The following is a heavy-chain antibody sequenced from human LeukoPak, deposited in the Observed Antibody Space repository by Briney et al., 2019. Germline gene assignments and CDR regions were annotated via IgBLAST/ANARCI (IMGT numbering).Heavy chain of an antibody. J-gene: IGHJ4*02. CDR2: INAGNGNT. CDR3: AKGRGYCSGGSCYSDY. Sequence: ASVKVSCKASGYTFTSYAMHWVRQAPGQRLEWMGWINAGNGNTKYSQKFQGRVTITRDTSASTAYMELSSLRVEDTAVYYCAKGRGYCSGGSCYSDYWGQGTLVTVSS. D-gene: IGHD2-15*01. CDR1: GYTFTSYA. V-gene: IGHV1-3*01.